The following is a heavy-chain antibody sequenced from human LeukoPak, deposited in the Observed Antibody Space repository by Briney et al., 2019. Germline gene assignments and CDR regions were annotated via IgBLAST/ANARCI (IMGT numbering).Heavy chain of an antibody. V-gene: IGHV5-51*04. J-gene: IGHJ4*02. CDR2: IYPGEWDN. CDR1: GCIFTSYW. CDR3: ARMSDRKVDY. D-gene: IGHD2-21*02. Sequence: GAALQISCKGSGCIFTSYWIGWGRQLPGKGLEWMGIIYPGEWDNRYSPSCQGQVTISDDKPISTAYPQSSSLKPSDTALYYCARMSDRKVDYWGQGTLVTVSS.